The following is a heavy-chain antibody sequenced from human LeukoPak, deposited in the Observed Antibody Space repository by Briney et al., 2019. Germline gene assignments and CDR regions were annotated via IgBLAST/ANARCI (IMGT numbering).Heavy chain of an antibody. D-gene: IGHD6-19*01. CDR1: GFTFSTYG. V-gene: IGHV3-23*01. CDR2: ISGSGGST. CDR3: EAVAGFFDY. J-gene: IGHJ4*02. Sequence: GGSLRLSCAASGFTFSTYGMTWVRQAPGKGLEWVSAISGSGGSTYYADSVKGRFTISRDNSKSTVYLQMNSLRPEDTAFYYCEAVAGFFDYWGQGALVTVSS.